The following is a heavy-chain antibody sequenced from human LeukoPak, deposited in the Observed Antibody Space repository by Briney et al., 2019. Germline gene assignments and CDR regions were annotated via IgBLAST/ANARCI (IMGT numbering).Heavy chain of an antibody. CDR1: GFTFSSYS. CDR3: ASGYSYGYNY. CDR2: ISSSSSYI. D-gene: IGHD5-18*01. Sequence: NTGGSLRLSCAASGFTFSSYSMNWVRQAPGKGLEWVSSISSSSSYIYYADSVKGRFTISRDNAKNSLYLLMNSLRAEDTAVYYCASGYSYGYNYWGQGTLVTVSS. V-gene: IGHV3-21*01. J-gene: IGHJ4*02.